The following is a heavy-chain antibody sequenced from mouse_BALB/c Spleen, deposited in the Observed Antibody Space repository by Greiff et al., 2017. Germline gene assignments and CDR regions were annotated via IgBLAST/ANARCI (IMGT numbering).Heavy chain of an antibody. J-gene: IGHJ4*01. CDR2: IYPGDGST. V-gene: IGHV1S56*01. CDR3: ARDGPYAMDY. Sequence: QVHVKQSGPELVKPGASVKMSCKASGYTFTSYYIHWVKQRPGQGLEWIGWIYPGDGSTKYNEKFKGKTTLTADKSSSTAYMLLSSLTSEDSAIYFCARDGPYAMDYWGQGTSVTVSS. D-gene: IGHD3-1*01. CDR1: GYTFTSYY.